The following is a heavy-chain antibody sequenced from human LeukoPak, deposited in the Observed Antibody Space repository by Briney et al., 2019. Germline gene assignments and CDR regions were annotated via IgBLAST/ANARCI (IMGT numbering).Heavy chain of an antibody. D-gene: IGHD3-16*02. V-gene: IGHV1-2*02. J-gene: IGHJ5*02. CDR1: GYTFTGYY. CDR3: ARVQKTDYDYVWGNYRQNWFDP. CDR2: INPNSGGT. Sequence: ASVKVSCKASGYTFTGYYIHWLRQAPGQGLEWMGWINPNSGGTHYAQKFQGRVTMTRDTSISTAYMELSRLRSDDAAVYYCARVQKTDYDYVWGNYRQNWFDPWGQGTLVSVSS.